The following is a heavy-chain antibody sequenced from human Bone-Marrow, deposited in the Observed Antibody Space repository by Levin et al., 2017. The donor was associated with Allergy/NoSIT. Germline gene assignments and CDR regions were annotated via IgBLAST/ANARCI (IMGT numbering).Heavy chain of an antibody. J-gene: IGHJ6*02. CDR2: IYPTDSDT. CDR3: ARRGDSRYYDSSGAYAMDV. CDR1: GYSFPNYW. V-gene: IGHV5-51*01. Sequence: GGSLRLSCKGSGYSFPNYWIAWVRLMPGKGLEWMGIIYPTDSDTRYSPSFQGQVTISADKSMSTAYLQWSSLKASDTAMYYCARRGDSRYYDSSGAYAMDVWGQGTTVTVSS. D-gene: IGHD3-22*01.